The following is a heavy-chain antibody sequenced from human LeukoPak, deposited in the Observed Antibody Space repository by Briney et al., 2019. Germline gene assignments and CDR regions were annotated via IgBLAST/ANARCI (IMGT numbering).Heavy chain of an antibody. D-gene: IGHD6-19*01. J-gene: IGHJ4*02. CDR1: GYTFTGCY. CDR3: AREGVLVGSGWTQGFDY. Sequence: ASVKVSCKASGYTFTGCYMHWVRQAPGQGLEWMGRINPNSGGTNYAQKFQGRVTMTRDTSISTAYMELSGLRSDDTAVYYCAREGVLVGSGWTQGFDYWGQGTLVTVSS. CDR2: INPNSGGT. V-gene: IGHV1-2*06.